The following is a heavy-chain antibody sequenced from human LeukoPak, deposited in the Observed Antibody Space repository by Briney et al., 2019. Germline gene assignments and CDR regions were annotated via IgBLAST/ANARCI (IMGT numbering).Heavy chain of an antibody. V-gene: IGHV3-21*01. CDR3: AREAYNAFDY. Sequence: SGGSLRLSCAASGFAFSSYTMNWVRQAPGKGLEWVSSISGSTNYIYFADSVKGRFTISRDNAKNSLYLQMNSLRAEDTAFYYCAREAYNAFDYWARGTLVTVSS. D-gene: IGHD1-1*01. CDR1: GFAFSSYT. CDR2: ISGSTNYI. J-gene: IGHJ4*02.